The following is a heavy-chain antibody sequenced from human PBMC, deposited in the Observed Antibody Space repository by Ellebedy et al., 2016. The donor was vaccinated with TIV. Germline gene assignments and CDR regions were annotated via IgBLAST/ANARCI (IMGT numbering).Heavy chain of an antibody. CDR1: GFTFSSYD. CDR3: FLRIRRGY. V-gene: IGHV3-21*06. CDR2: ISSRGTYI. Sequence: GESLKISCAASGFTFSSYDMTWVRQAPGKGLEWVSDISSRGTYINYGDSVRGRFTISRDNAKNSVQLQVNSLRDEDTAVYYCFLRIRRGYWGQGTLVTVSS. D-gene: IGHD2-15*01. J-gene: IGHJ4*02.